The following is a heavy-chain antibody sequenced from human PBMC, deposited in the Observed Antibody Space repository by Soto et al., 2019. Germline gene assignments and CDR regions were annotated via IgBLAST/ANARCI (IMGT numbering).Heavy chain of an antibody. Sequence: SETLSLTCTVSGGSISSYYWSWSRQPPGKGLEWIGYIYYSGSTNYNPSLKSRVTISVDTSKNQFSLKLSSVTAADTAVYYCARERYDSSGSYYFDYWGQGTLVTVSS. J-gene: IGHJ4*02. CDR3: ARERYDSSGSYYFDY. D-gene: IGHD3-22*01. CDR1: GGSISSYY. V-gene: IGHV4-59*01. CDR2: IYYSGST.